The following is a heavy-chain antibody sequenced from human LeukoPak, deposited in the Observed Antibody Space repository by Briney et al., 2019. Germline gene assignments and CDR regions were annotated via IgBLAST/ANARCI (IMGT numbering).Heavy chain of an antibody. CDR3: AKDYTMIVVVIEYYFDY. D-gene: IGHD3-22*01. J-gene: IGHJ4*02. CDR1: GFTFSSYA. V-gene: IGHV3-23*01. CDR2: ISGSGGST. Sequence: QSGGSLRLSCAASGFTFSSYAMSSVRQAPGKGLEWVSAISGSGGSTYYADSVKGRFTISRDNSKNTLYLQMNSLRAEDTAVYYCAKDYTMIVVVIEYYFDYWGQGTLVTVSS.